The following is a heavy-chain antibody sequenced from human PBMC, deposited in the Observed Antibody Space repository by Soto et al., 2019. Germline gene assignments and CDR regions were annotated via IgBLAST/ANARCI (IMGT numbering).Heavy chain of an antibody. CDR1: EFSFDDYA. J-gene: IGHJ4*02. CDR3: AKASVWYPYFDS. CDR2: ITYTGVRT. D-gene: IGHD6-13*01. Sequence: EAQLLESGGDLVQPGGSLRLSCAASEFSFDDYAMSWVRQAPGKGLEWVSSITYTGVRTYYVDSVKRRFTISRDNSKDTLSLQMNSLRAEDTAIYYCAKASVWYPYFDSWGQGTLVTVSS. V-gene: IGHV3-23*01.